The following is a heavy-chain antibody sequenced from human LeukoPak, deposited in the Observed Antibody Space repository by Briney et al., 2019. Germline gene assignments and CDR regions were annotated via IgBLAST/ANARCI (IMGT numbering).Heavy chain of an antibody. J-gene: IGHJ6*03. D-gene: IGHD2-15*01. V-gene: IGHV4-4*07. Sequence: PSETLSLTCTVSGGSLSSYYWSWIRQPAGKGLEWIGRIYTSGSTNYNPSLKSRVTMSVDTSKNQFSLKLSSVTAADTAVYYCARDIPYCSGGSCYYYMDVWGKGTTVTVSS. CDR3: ARDIPYCSGGSCYYYMDV. CDR2: IYTSGST. CDR1: GGSLSSYY.